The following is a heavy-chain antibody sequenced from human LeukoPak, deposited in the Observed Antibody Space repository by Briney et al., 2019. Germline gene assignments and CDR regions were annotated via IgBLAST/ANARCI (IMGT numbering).Heavy chain of an antibody. V-gene: IGHV3-23*01. CDR2: ISGSGGST. D-gene: IGHD2-2*01. CDR3: AKVGELGYCSSTSCLPYYFDY. Sequence: GGSLRLFCAASGFTFSSYAMRWVRQAPGKGLEWVSAISGSGGSTYYADSVKGRFTISRDNSKNTLYLQMNSLRAEDTAVYYCAKVGELGYCSSTSCLPYYFDYWGQGTLVTVSS. J-gene: IGHJ4*02. CDR1: GFTFSSYA.